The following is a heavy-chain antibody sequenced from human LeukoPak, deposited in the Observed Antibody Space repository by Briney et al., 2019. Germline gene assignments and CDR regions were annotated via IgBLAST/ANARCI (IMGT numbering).Heavy chain of an antibody. V-gene: IGHV1-18*01. CDR3: ARDGHRRYHYDSSGREDAFDI. Sequence: ASVKVSCKASGYTFTNYGISWVRQAPGQGLEWMGWISAYNGNTNNAQKLQGRVTMTTDTSTSTVYMEVRSLRSDDTAVYYCARDGHRRYHYDSSGREDAFDIWGQGTMVTV. D-gene: IGHD3-22*01. CDR2: ISAYNGNT. CDR1: GYTFTNYG. J-gene: IGHJ3*02.